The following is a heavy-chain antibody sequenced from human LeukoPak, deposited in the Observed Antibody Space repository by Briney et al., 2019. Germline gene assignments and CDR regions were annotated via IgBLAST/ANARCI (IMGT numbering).Heavy chain of an antibody. Sequence: ASVKVSCKASGYTFTSYGIIWVRQAPGQGLEWMGWISAYNGNTNYAQKLQGRVTMTTDTSTSTAYMELRSLRSDDTAVYYCAREKPLYYDSSGYYPGDFDYWGQGTLVTVSS. D-gene: IGHD3-22*01. CDR1: GYTFTSYG. V-gene: IGHV1-18*01. CDR2: ISAYNGNT. J-gene: IGHJ4*02. CDR3: AREKPLYYDSSGYYPGDFDY.